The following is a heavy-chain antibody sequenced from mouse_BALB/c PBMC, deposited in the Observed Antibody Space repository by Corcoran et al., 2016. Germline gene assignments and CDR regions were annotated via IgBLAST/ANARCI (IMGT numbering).Heavy chain of an antibody. CDR1: GYTFTDYY. J-gene: IGHJ2*01. CDR3: ARDYDYYFDY. V-gene: IGHV1-26*01. CDR2: INPNNGGT. D-gene: IGHD2-4*01. Sequence: EVQLQQSGPELVKPGASVKMSCKASGYTFTDYYMKWVKKSHGKSLEWIGDINPNNGGTSYNQKFKGKATLTVDKYSSTAYMQLNSRTSDDSTVYYCARDYDYYFDYWGQGTTLTVSS.